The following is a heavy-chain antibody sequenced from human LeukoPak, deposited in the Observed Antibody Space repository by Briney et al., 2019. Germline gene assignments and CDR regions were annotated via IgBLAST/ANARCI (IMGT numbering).Heavy chain of an antibody. CDR2: INHSGST. Sequence: SETLSLTCAVYGGSFSGYYWSWIRQPPGKGLEWIGEINHSGSTNYNPSLKSRVTISVDTSKNQFSLKLSSVTAADTAVYYCVRPVSGSSGWYYNYWGQGTLATVSS. CDR1: GGSFSGYY. D-gene: IGHD6-19*01. CDR3: VRPVSGSSGWYYNY. J-gene: IGHJ4*02. V-gene: IGHV4-34*01.